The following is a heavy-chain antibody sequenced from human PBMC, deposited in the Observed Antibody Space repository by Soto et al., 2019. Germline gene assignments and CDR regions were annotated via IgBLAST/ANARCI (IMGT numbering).Heavy chain of an antibody. CDR1: GFTFSSYG. D-gene: IGHD2-15*01. V-gene: IGHV3-30*18. J-gene: IGHJ4*02. CDR2: ISYDGSNK. Sequence: ESGGGVVQPGRSLRLSCAASGFTFSSYGMHWVRQAPGKGLEWVAVISYDGSNKYYADSVKGRFTISRDNSKNTLYLQMNSLRAEDTAVYYCAKTLYCSGGSCYDADYWGQGTLVTVSS. CDR3: AKTLYCSGGSCYDADY.